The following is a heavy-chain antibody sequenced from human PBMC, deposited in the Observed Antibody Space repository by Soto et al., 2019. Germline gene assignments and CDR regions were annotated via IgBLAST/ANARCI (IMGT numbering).Heavy chain of an antibody. J-gene: IGHJ4*02. D-gene: IGHD3-9*01. Sequence: LSLTCAVYGGSFSGYYWSWIRQPPGKGLEWIGEINHSGSTNYNPSLKSRVTISVDTSKNQFSLKLSSVTAADTAVYYCARDNVLRYFDWYRRYFDYWGQGTLVTVSS. CDR2: INHSGST. V-gene: IGHV4-34*01. CDR3: ARDNVLRYFDWYRRYFDY. CDR1: GGSFSGYY.